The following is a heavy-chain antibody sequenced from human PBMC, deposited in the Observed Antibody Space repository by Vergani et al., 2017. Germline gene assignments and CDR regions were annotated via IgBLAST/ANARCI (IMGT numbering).Heavy chain of an antibody. CDR1: GGIFSTYA. J-gene: IGHJ1*01. CDR2: TIPISGAP. Sequence: QVQLVQSGAEVKKSGSSVKVSCKASGGIFSTYALSWVRQAPGQGLEWMGGTIPISGAPHYAQKFQGRVTITADELTNTTYMELSRLRSEDTAVYYCARQLIRGSSWYFHAEYFQHGGQGTLVTVSS. D-gene: IGHD6-13*01. V-gene: IGHV1-69*13. CDR3: ARQLIRGSSWYFHAEYFQH.